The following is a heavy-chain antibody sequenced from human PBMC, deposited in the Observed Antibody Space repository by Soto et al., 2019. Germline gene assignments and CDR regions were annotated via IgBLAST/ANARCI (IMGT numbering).Heavy chain of an antibody. D-gene: IGHD4-17*01. CDR3: ARGMTTVTTFDD. CDR2: IYHSGST. Sequence: SETLSLTCAVSGGSISSGGYSWSWIRQPPGKGLESIGYIYHSGSTYYNPSLKSRVTISVDRSKNQFSLKLSSVTAADTAVYYCARGMTTVTTFDDWGQGTLVTVSS. CDR1: GGSISSGGYS. V-gene: IGHV4-30-2*01. J-gene: IGHJ4*02.